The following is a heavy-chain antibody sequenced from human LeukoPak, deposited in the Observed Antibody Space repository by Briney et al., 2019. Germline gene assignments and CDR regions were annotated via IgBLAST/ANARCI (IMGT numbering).Heavy chain of an antibody. CDR3: ARGTFLEWFGFDY. Sequence: PSETLSLTCTVSGGSISSYYWSWIRQPPGKGLELIGYIYYSGSTNYNPSLKSRVTILVDTSKNQFSLKLSSVTAADTAVYYCARGTFLEWFGFDYWGQGTLVTVSS. V-gene: IGHV4-59*01. J-gene: IGHJ4*02. CDR1: GGSISSYY. CDR2: IYYSGST. D-gene: IGHD3-3*02.